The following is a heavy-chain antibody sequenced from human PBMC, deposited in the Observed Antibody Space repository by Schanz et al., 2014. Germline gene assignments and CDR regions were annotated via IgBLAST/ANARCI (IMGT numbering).Heavy chain of an antibody. D-gene: IGHD2-2*01. J-gene: IGHJ4*02. V-gene: IGHV3-23*01. CDR1: GFTFSYYS. CDR2: TKAGGRDI. CDR3: AKSMYSTSWAFDF. Sequence: EVQLLESGGGLVQPGGSLRLSCAASGFTFSYYSLNWVRQAPGKGLEWLSYTKAGGRDIHYADSVKGRFTISRDNSINTRYVQMNSLRAEDTAVYYCAKSMYSTSWAFDFWGQGAQVTVSS.